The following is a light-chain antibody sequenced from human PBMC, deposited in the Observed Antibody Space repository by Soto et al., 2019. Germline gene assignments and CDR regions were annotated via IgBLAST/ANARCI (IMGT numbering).Light chain of an antibody. Sequence: DIQMTQSPSTLSGSVGDRVTITCRASQTISSWLAWYQQKPGKAPKVLIYKASTLESGVPSRFSGSGSGTDFTLTISSLQPEDFATYSCQQSYNSPQTFGQGTKVDIK. J-gene: IGKJ1*01. CDR1: QTISSW. CDR3: QQSYNSPQT. V-gene: IGKV1-5*03. CDR2: KAS.